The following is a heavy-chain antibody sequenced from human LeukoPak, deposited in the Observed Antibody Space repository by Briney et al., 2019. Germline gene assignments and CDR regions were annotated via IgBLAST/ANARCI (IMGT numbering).Heavy chain of an antibody. CDR1: GGTFSSYA. V-gene: IGHV1-69*13. Sequence: SVKVSCKASGGTFSSYAISWVRQAPGQGLEWMGGIIPIFGTANYAQKLQGRVTITADESTSTAYMELSSLRSEDTAVYYCARAPAGRYCSSTSCYSRGYYYYGMDVWGQGTTVTVSS. CDR3: ARAPAGRYCSSTSCYSRGYYYYGMDV. J-gene: IGHJ6*02. D-gene: IGHD2-2*02. CDR2: IIPIFGTA.